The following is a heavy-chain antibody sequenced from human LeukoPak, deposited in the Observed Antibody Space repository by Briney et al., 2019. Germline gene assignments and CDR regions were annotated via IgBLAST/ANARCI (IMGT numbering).Heavy chain of an antibody. CDR3: ARSSWYKDWFDP. D-gene: IGHD6-13*01. J-gene: IGHJ5*02. Sequence: GESLRLSCAASGFTFDDYAMHWVRQAPGKGLEWVSGISWNSGSIGYADSVKGRFTISRDNAKNSLYLQMDSLRAEDTALYYCARSSWYKDWFDPWGQGTLVTVSS. CDR1: GFTFDDYA. V-gene: IGHV3-9*01. CDR2: ISWNSGSI.